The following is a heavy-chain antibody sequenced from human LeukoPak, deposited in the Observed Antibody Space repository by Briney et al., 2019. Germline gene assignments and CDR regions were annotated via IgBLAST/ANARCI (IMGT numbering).Heavy chain of an antibody. V-gene: IGHV3-66*01. CDR3: ARKSGYSGYGSDY. Sequence: PGGSLRLSCAASGFTVSSNYMSWVRQAPRKRLEWVSVIYSGGSTYYADSVKGRFTISRDNSKNTLYLQMNSLRAEDTAVYYCARKSGYSGYGSDYWGQGTLVTVSS. J-gene: IGHJ4*02. D-gene: IGHD5-12*01. CDR2: IYSGGST. CDR1: GFTVSSNY.